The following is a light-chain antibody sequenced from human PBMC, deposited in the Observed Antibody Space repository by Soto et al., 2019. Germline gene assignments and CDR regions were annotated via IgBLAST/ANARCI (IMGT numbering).Light chain of an antibody. Sequence: QSALTQPASVSGSPGQSITISCTGTSSDVGGYNFVSWYQQHPGKAPKLMIYDVDNRPSGVSNRFSASKSGNTASLTISGLQAEDEADYYCSSYTSSNTLVFGGGTKLTVL. V-gene: IGLV2-14*01. CDR2: DVD. J-gene: IGLJ2*01. CDR1: SSDVGGYNF. CDR3: SSYTSSNTLV.